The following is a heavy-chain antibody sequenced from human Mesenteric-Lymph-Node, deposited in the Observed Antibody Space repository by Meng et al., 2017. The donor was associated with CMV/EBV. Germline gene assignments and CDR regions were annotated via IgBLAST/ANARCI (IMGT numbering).Heavy chain of an antibody. V-gene: IGHV4-39*07. D-gene: IGHD3-22*01. J-gene: IGHJ4*02. CDR1: GGSIGSSSHY. Sequence: SKTLSLTCSVSGGSIGSSSHYWGWIRQSPGKGLECIGSAYYRGGAYYNLSLKNRVTVSVDTSTNQFSLKMTSVTAADTAVYYCARVEIDYYGGSRYPSDYWGQGTLVTVSS. CDR2: AYYRGGA. CDR3: ARVEIDYYGGSRYPSDY.